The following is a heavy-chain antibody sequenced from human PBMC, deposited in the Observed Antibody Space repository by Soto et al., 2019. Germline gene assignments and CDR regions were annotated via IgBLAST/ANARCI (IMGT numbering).Heavy chain of an antibody. D-gene: IGHD2-8*01. J-gene: IGHJ5*01. CDR2: ITSKSTYI. V-gene: IGHV3-21*06. CDR1: GFTFRDYS. CDR3: ARSGVAALDS. Sequence: EVQLVESGGGLVEPGGSLRLSCAASGFTFRDYSLNWVRQAPGKGLEWVSSITSKSTYIYYADSVKGRFTISRDNAKSSLYLQMDSLRADDTAVYFCARSGVAALDSWGQGTLVTVSS.